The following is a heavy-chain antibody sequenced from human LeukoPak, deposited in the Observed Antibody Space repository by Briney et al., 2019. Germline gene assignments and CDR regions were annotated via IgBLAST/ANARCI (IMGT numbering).Heavy chain of an antibody. V-gene: IGHV4-59*01. CDR1: GGSISSYY. Sequence: PSETLSLTCTVSGGSISSYYWSWIRQPPGKGLEWIGYIYYTGSTNYNPSLKSRVTMSADTSKNQFSLKLSSVTAADTAVYYCAREGGFDLWGRGTLVTVSS. J-gene: IGHJ2*01. D-gene: IGHD1-26*01. CDR3: AREGGFDL. CDR2: IYYTGST.